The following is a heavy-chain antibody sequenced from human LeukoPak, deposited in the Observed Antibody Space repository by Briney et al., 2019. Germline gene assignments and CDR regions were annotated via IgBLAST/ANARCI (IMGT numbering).Heavy chain of an antibody. D-gene: IGHD3-10*01. CDR2: IYHSGST. J-gene: IGHJ4*02. CDR3: ARDGNRRTTYYYGSGSDY. Sequence: PSETLSLTCTVSGYSISSGYYWGWIRQPPGKGLEWIGSIYHSGSTYYNPCLKSLDTISVDTSKNQFSLKLSSVTAADTAVYYCARDGNRRTTYYYGSGSDYWGQGTLVTVSS. V-gene: IGHV4-38-2*02. CDR1: GYSISSGYY.